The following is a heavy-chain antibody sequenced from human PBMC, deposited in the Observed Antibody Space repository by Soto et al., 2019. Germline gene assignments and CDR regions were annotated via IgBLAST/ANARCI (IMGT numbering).Heavy chain of an antibody. CDR1: GGTFSSYA. CDR3: ARESVVVPAAIGGGGGLYYGMDV. V-gene: IGHV1-69*13. J-gene: IGHJ6*02. CDR2: IIPIFGTA. D-gene: IGHD2-2*02. Sequence: GASVKVSCKASGGTFSSYAISWVRQAPGQGLEWMGGIIPIFGTANYAQKFQGRVTITADESTSTAYMELSSLRSEDTAVYYCARESVVVPAAIGGGGGLYYGMDVWGQGTTVTVSS.